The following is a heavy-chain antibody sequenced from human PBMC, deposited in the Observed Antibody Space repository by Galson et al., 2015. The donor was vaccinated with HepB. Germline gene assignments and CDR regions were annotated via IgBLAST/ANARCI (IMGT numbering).Heavy chain of an antibody. J-gene: IGHJ4*02. CDR1: GDPVRSDF. Sequence: ETLSLTCSVSGDPVRSDFWSWVRQSPGRALEWLGYLYDSGSTRYNPSLESRVTMSVDTSKNQFSPKLTSVTAADTAVYYCAKIRNQALDYWGQGTLVTVSS. D-gene: IGHD3-3*02. V-gene: IGHV4-59*02. CDR2: LYDSGST. CDR3: AKIRNQALDY.